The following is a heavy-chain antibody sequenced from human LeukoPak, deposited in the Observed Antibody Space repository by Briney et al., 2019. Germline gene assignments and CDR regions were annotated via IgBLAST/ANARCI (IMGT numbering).Heavy chain of an antibody. CDR3: VHYLVTGDRGFDD. CDR1: VFSLTTSDVG. V-gene: IGHV2-5*01. D-gene: IGHD2-21*02. CDR2: IYWSDDK. Sequence: SGPTLVNPTQTLTLTCTFSVFSLTTSDVGVGWFRQPPGKALEWLAFIYWSDDKHYTPSLKSRLSVAKDTSKNQVVLTMTNMDPMDSATYYCVHYLVTGDRGFDDWGQGILVTVSS. J-gene: IGHJ4*02.